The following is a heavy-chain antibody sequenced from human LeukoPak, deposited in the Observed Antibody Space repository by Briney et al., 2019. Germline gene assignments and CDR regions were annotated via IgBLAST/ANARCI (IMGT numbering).Heavy chain of an antibody. CDR2: ISSSSSYI. Sequence: GGSLRLSCAASGFTFSSYAMSWVRQAPGKGLEWVSSISSSSSYIYYADSVKGRFTISRDNAKNSLYLQMNSLRAEDTAVYYCARASSSFGFDYWGQGTLVTVSS. CDR3: ARASSSFGFDY. CDR1: GFTFSSYA. V-gene: IGHV3-21*01. J-gene: IGHJ4*02. D-gene: IGHD6-6*01.